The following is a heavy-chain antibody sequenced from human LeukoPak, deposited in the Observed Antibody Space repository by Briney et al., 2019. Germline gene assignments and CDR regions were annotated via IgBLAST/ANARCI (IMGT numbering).Heavy chain of an antibody. CDR3: ARDDGEAGTFYYYYMDV. CDR1: GFAFSSYA. J-gene: IGHJ6*03. Sequence: GRSLRLSCAASGFAFSSYAMHWVRQAPGKGLEWVAVISYDGSNKYYADSVKGRFTISRDNSKNTLYLQMNSLRAEDTAVYYCARDDGEAGTFYYYYMDVWGKGTTVTVSS. CDR2: ISYDGSNK. D-gene: IGHD6-19*01. V-gene: IGHV3-30-3*01.